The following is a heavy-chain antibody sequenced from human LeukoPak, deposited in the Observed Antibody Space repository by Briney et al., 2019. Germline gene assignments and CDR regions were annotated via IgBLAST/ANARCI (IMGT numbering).Heavy chain of an antibody. D-gene: IGHD3-10*01. J-gene: IGHJ5*02. CDR1: GGSISSGGYY. CDR2: IYYSGST. V-gene: IGHV4-31*03. Sequence: SQTLSLTCTVSGGSISSGGYYWSWIRQHPGKGLEWIGYIYYSGSTYYNPSLKSRVTISVDTSKNQFSLKLSSVTAADTAVYYFARTHYYYGSGSYYDTNLNPYNWFDPWGQGTLVTVSS. CDR3: ARTHYYYGSGSYYDTNLNPYNWFDP.